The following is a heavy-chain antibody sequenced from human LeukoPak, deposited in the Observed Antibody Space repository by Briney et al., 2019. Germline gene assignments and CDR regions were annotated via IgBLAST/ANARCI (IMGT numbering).Heavy chain of an antibody. CDR3: ARGPLCSGGSCYKAIDY. D-gene: IGHD2-15*01. CDR1: GGSFSGYY. Sequence: SETLSLTCAVYGGSFSGYYWSWIRQPPGKGLEWIGEINHSGSTNYNPSLKSRVTISVDTSKNQFSLKLSSVTVADTAVYYCARGPLCSGGSCYKAIDYWGQGTLVTVSS. V-gene: IGHV4-34*01. J-gene: IGHJ4*02. CDR2: INHSGST.